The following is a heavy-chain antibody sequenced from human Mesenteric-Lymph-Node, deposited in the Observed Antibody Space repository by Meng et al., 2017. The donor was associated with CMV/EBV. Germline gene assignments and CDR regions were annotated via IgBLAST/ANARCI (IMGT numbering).Heavy chain of an antibody. D-gene: IGHD2-15*01. CDR1: GFTFDDYA. CDR2: ISWNSGSI. CDR3: ARVVGRAGGMDV. Sequence: SLKISCAASGFTFDDYAMHWVRQAPGKGLEWVSGISWNSGSIGYADSVKGRFTISRDNAKNSLYLQMNSLRAEDTAVYYCARVVGRAGGMDVWGQGTTVTVSS. V-gene: IGHV3-9*01. J-gene: IGHJ6*02.